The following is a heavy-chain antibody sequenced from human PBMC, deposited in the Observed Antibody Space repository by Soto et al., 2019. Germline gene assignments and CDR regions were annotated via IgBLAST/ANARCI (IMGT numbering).Heavy chain of an antibody. CDR2: ISVSGDST. D-gene: IGHD2-15*01. V-gene: IGHV3-23*01. J-gene: IGHJ4*02. CDR1: GFTFNTYA. Sequence: EVQLLASGGGLVQPGGSLRLSCAASGFTFNTYAMNWVRQAPGKGLEWVSTISVSGDSTYFADSVRGRFTISRDNSKNTVYLQMNSLRADDTAMYYCATRHLSYCSGGTCNPFDFWGQGTLVTVSS. CDR3: ATRHLSYCSGGTCNPFDF.